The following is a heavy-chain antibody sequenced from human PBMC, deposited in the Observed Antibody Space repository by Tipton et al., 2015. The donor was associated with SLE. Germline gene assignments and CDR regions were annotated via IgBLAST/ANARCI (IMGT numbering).Heavy chain of an antibody. CDR1: GGSISNYY. Sequence: TLSLTCTVSGGSISNYYWSWIRQSPGKGLEWIGYIYYSGSTKYNPSLKSRVTMSVDTSKNQFSLNLSSLTAADTAVYYCARLRVAAGAWYFDYWGQGPLVTVST. V-gene: IGHV4-59*01. D-gene: IGHD6-19*01. CDR3: ARLRVAAGAWYFDY. J-gene: IGHJ4*02. CDR2: IYYSGST.